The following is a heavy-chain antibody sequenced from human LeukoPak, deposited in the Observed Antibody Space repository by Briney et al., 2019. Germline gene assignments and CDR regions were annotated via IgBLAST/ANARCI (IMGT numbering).Heavy chain of an antibody. J-gene: IGHJ5*02. CDR3: ARGYSSNWYKGFNGWFDL. D-gene: IGHD6-13*01. Sequence: PGGSLRLSRANSGFTFSSDWMHWVRQAPGKGLVWVSGINSDENTINYAESVKGRFTISRDNAKNTLYLQMNSLKVEDTAVYYCARGYSSNWYKGFNGWFDLWGQGTLVTVSS. CDR1: GFTFSSDW. CDR2: INSDENTI. V-gene: IGHV3-74*01.